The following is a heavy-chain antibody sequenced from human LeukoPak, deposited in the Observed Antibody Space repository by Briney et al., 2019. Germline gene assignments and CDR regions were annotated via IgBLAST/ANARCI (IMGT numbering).Heavy chain of an antibody. J-gene: IGHJ4*02. CDR2: IKQDGSEK. V-gene: IGHV3-7*05. CDR3: ARRGTSSSWAHFDY. D-gene: IGHD6-13*01. CDR1: GFTFSIYW. Sequence: GGSLRLSCAASGFTFSIYWITWVRQAPGKGLEWVAKIKQDGSEKYYVDSVKGRFTISRDNAKNSLYLQMNSLGAEDTAVYYCARRGTSSSWAHFDYWGQGTLVTVSS.